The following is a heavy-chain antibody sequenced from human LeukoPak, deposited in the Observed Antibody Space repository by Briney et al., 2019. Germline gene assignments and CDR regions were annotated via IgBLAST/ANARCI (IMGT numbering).Heavy chain of an antibody. CDR1: GFTFSSNW. Sequence: GGSLRLSCAASGFTFSSNWMHWVRQAPGKGLVWVSRINGDGSSTNYADSVRGRFTISRDNSKSTLFLHMNSLRAEDTAVYYCARDISSRWHDYWGQGTLVTVSS. V-gene: IGHV3-74*01. CDR3: ARDISSRWHDY. D-gene: IGHD6-13*01. CDR2: INGDGSST. J-gene: IGHJ4*02.